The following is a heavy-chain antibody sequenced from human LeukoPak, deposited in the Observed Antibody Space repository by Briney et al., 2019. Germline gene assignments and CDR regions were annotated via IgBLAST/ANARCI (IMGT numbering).Heavy chain of an antibody. CDR2: ISSSGSTI. V-gene: IGHV3-11*01. D-gene: IGHD1-7*01. CDR1: GFTFSDYY. CDR3: ANQAGTRNYYYYYYMDV. Sequence: GGSLRLSCAASGFTFSDYYMSWIRQAPGKGLEWVSYISSSGSTIYYADSVKGRFTISRDNSKNTLYLQMNSLRAEDTAVYYCANQAGTRNYYYYYYMDVWGKGTTVTVSS. J-gene: IGHJ6*03.